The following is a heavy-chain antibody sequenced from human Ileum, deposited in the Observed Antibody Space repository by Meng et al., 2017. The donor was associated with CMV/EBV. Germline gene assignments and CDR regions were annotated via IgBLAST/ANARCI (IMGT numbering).Heavy chain of an antibody. CDR1: GFTFSSYW. CDR2: INSDGSST. J-gene: IGHJ4*01. D-gene: IGHD2/OR15-2a*01. CDR3: ARMGSLVIGTFDY. Sequence: GESLKISCAASGFTFSSYWMHWVRQAPGKGLVWVSRINSDGSSTSYADSVKGRFIISRDNARNSLYLQMNSLRPEDTALYYCARMGSLVIGTFDYWGHGVLVTVSS. V-gene: IGHV3-74*01.